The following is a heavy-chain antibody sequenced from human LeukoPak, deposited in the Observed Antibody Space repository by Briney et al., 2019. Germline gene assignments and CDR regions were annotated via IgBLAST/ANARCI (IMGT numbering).Heavy chain of an antibody. D-gene: IGHD5-12*01. Sequence: PSQTLSLTCTVSGGSISSGGYYWSWIRQHPGKGLEWIGYIYYSGSTYYNPSLKSRVTISVDTSKNQFSLKLSSVTAADTAVYYCARGPARGQSTAGAFDIWGQGTMVTVSS. CDR1: GGSISSGGYY. J-gene: IGHJ3*02. CDR2: IYYSGST. V-gene: IGHV4-31*03. CDR3: ARGPARGQSTAGAFDI.